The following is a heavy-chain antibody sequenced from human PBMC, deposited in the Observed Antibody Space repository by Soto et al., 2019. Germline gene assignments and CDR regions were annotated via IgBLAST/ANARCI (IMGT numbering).Heavy chain of an antibody. D-gene: IGHD1-26*01. V-gene: IGHV4-31*03. J-gene: IGHJ4*02. CDR1: GGSISSRTSY. CDR2: IYYGGDS. Sequence: QVQLQESGPGLVKPSQTLSLTCTVSGGSISSRTSYWSWIRQHPGKGLEWIGYIYYGGDSFYNPSLKGGFTIEMHTSETRFSWKVTFGTAGDTAWYFGARGGGGGVDCWGQGTLVTVAS. CDR3: ARGGGGGVDC.